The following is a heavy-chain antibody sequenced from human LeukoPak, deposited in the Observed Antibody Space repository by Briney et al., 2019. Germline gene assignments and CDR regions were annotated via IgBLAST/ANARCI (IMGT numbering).Heavy chain of an antibody. CDR1: GGSISSSSYY. CDR2: IYYSGST. V-gene: IGHV4-39*01. Sequence: SETLSLTCTVSGGSISSSSYYWGWIRQPPGKGLEWIGSIYYSGSTYYNPSLKSRVTISVDTSKNQFSLKLSSVTAADTAGYYCARHTPLFDYWGQGTLVTVSS. CDR3: ARHTPLFDY. D-gene: IGHD2-15*01. J-gene: IGHJ4*02.